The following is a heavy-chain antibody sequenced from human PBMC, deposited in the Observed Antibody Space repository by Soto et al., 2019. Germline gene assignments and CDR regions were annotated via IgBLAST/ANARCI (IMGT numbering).Heavy chain of an antibody. CDR1: GYTFTSYG. D-gene: IGHD1-1*01. V-gene: IGHV1-18*01. CDR2: ISAHNDNT. J-gene: IGHJ4*02. CDR3: ARGRYGDY. Sequence: QVHLVQSGAEVKKPGASVKVSCKCSGYTFTSYGITWVRQAPGQGLEWMGWISAHNDNTDYAQKLQGRVTVTRGTSTSTAYMELRSLRSDDTAVYYCARGRYGDYWGQGALVTVSS.